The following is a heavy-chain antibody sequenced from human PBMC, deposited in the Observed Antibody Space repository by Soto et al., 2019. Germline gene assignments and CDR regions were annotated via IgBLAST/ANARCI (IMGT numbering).Heavy chain of an antibody. J-gene: IGHJ5*02. CDR1: GGSISSYY. D-gene: IGHD3-10*01. Sequence: SETLSLTCTVSGGSISSYYWSWIRQPPGKGLEWIVYIYYSGSTIYNPSLKSRVTISVDTSKNQFSLNLSSVTAADTAVYYCARVNYYGSGNYDESWFDPWGQGTLVTVSS. V-gene: IGHV4-59*12. CDR3: ARVNYYGSGNYDESWFDP. CDR2: IYYSGST.